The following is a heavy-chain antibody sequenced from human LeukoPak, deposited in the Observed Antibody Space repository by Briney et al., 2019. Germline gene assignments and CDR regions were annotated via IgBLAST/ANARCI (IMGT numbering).Heavy chain of an antibody. CDR1: GGTFSSYA. CDR2: IIPIFGTA. D-gene: IGHD3-10*01. V-gene: IGHV1-69*05. Sequence: GASVKVSCKASGGTFSSYAISWVRQAPGQGLEWMGGIIPIFGTANYAQKFQGRVTITTDESTSTAYMELSSLRSEDTAVYYCAGGDGSGSLGYFDYWGQGTLVTVSS. J-gene: IGHJ4*02. CDR3: AGGDGSGSLGYFDY.